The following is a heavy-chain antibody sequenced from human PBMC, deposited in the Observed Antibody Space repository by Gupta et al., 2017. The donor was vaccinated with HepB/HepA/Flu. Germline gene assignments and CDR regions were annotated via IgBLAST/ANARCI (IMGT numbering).Heavy chain of an antibody. J-gene: IGHJ4*02. CDR2: IAYDGRNK. V-gene: IGHV3-30*03. Sequence: QVQLVESGGGVVQPGGSLRLSCAASGFPFSPYGMPWVRQVPGKGLEWLTVIAYDGRNKYYTDSVKGRFTVSRDNSENTLYLQMNSLRAEDTALYYCARDPRQPPYNNPWFFFDSWGQGTLVTVSS. CDR3: ARDPRQPPYNNPWFFFDS. D-gene: IGHD1-14*01. CDR1: GFPFSPYG.